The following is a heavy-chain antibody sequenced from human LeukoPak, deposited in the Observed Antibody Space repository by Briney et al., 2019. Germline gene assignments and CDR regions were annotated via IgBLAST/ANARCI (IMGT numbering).Heavy chain of an antibody. CDR1: GYTFTNFD. Sequence: ASVKVSRKTSGYTFTNFDINWVRQASGHGVEWMGWMNPNSGNTGYAQKFQGRVTITRNTSISTAYMELSSLRSEDTAVYYCARAPSWNYNRYYYYYVDVWGRGTTVTVSS. CDR2: MNPNSGNT. D-gene: IGHD1-7*01. J-gene: IGHJ6*03. CDR3: ARAPSWNYNRYYYYYVDV. V-gene: IGHV1-8*03.